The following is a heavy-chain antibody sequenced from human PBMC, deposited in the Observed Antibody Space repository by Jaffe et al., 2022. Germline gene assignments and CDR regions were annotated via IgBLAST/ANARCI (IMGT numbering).Heavy chain of an antibody. CDR1: GFTFSSYG. V-gene: IGHV3-30*03. CDR3: ARGWTGYAGYEPFRY. CDR2: ISYDGSNK. J-gene: IGHJ4*02. D-gene: IGHD5-12*01. Sequence: QVQLVESGGGVVQPGRSLRLSCAASGFTFSSYGMHWVRQAPGKGLEWVAIISYDGSNKYYADSVKGRFTISRDNSENTVYMEMNSLRAEDTAVYYCARGWTGYAGYEPFRYWGQGTLVTVSS.